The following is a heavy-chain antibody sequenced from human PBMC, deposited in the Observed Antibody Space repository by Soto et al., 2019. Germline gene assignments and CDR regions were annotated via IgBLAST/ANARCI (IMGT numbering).Heavy chain of an antibody. CDR2: IKSKTDGGTT. CDR3: TTDPYYDSSGYYRYH. Sequence: GGSLRLSCAASGFTFSNAWMNWVRQAPGKGLEWVGRIKSKTDGGTTDYAAPVKGRFTISRDDSKNTLYLQMNSLKTEDTAVYYCTTDPYYDSSGYYRYHWGQGTLVTVSS. J-gene: IGHJ4*02. V-gene: IGHV3-15*07. CDR1: GFTFSNAW. D-gene: IGHD3-22*01.